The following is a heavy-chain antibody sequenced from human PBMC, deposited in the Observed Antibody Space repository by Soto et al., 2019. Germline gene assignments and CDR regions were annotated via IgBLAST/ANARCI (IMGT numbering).Heavy chain of an antibody. CDR3: ARVPANDYPYYLYSGMDV. CDR1: GFTFHTYG. J-gene: IGHJ6*02. CDR2: ISSSSSSI. V-gene: IGHV3-48*02. Sequence: EVQLVESGGDLVQPGRSLRLSCLASGFTFHTYGMNWVRQAPGKGLEWLSFISSSSSSIFYADSVKGRFTISRDNAKKSXXLQMNSLRDEDTAVYYCARVPANDYPYYLYSGMDVWGQGTTVTVSS. D-gene: IGHD3-16*01.